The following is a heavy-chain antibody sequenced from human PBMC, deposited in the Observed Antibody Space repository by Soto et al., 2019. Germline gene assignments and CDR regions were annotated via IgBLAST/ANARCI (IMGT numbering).Heavy chain of an antibody. CDR3: AKDEQVATIFGTGHFAY. V-gene: IGHV3-30*18. J-gene: IGHJ4*02. CDR1: GFTFSSYG. CDR2: ISYDGSNK. D-gene: IGHD5-12*01. Sequence: GGSLRLSCAASGFTFSSYGMHWVRQAPGKGLEWVAVISYDGSNKYYADSVKGRFTISRDNSKNTLYLQMNSLRAEDTAVYYCAKDEQVATIFGTGHFAYWGQGTLVTVS.